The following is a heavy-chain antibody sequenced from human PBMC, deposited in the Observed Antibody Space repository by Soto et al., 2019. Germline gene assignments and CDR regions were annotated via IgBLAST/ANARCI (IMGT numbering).Heavy chain of an antibody. CDR3: ASSIRSLRLEYYGMDV. CDR1: GGSISSGDYY. CDR2: IYYSGST. Sequence: SETLSLTCTVSGGSISSGDYYWSWIRQPPGKGLEWIGSIYYSGSTYYNPSLKSRVTISVDTSKNQFSLKLSSVTAADTAVYYCASSIRSLRLEYYGMDVWGQGTTVTVSS. J-gene: IGHJ6*02. D-gene: IGHD3-3*01. V-gene: IGHV4-39*01.